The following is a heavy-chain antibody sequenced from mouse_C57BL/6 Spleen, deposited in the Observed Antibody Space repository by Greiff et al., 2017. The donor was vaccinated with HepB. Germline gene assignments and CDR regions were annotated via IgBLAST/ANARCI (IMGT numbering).Heavy chain of an antibody. V-gene: IGHV1-64*01. J-gene: IGHJ4*01. Sequence: QVQLQQSGAELVKPGASVKLSCKASGYTFTSYWMHWVKQRPGQGLEWIGMIHPNSGSTNYNEKFKSKATLTVDKSSSTAYMQLSSLTSEDSAVYYCARDDYDDEDYWGQGTSVTVSS. D-gene: IGHD2-4*01. CDR3: ARDDYDDEDY. CDR2: IHPNSGST. CDR1: GYTFTSYW.